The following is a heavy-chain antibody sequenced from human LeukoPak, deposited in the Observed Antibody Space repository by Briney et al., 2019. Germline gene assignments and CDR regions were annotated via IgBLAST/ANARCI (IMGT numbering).Heavy chain of an antibody. J-gene: IGHJ4*02. CDR2: INPSGGST. Sequence: ASVKVSCKASGGTFSSYAISWVRQAPGQGLEWMGIINPSGGSTSYAQKFQGRVTMTRDTSTSTVYMELSSLRSEDTAVYYCARKDSYGFSYWGQGTLVTVSS. V-gene: IGHV1-46*01. CDR3: ARKDSYGFSY. CDR1: GGTFSSYA. D-gene: IGHD5-18*01.